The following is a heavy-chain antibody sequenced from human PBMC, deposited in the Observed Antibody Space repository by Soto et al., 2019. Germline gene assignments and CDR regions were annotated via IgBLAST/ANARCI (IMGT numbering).Heavy chain of an antibody. Sequence: GSLRLSCTASGFTLSSHWMHWVRQVPGRGLVWVARINKDGSSIDFADSVKGRFAISRENAKNTLFLQMDSLRPEDMAVYYCVRALTGSRNGLDIWGQGTMVTVSS. V-gene: IGHV3-74*01. CDR2: INKDGSSI. D-gene: IGHD3-9*01. CDR3: VRALTGSRNGLDI. CDR1: GFTLSSHW. J-gene: IGHJ3*02.